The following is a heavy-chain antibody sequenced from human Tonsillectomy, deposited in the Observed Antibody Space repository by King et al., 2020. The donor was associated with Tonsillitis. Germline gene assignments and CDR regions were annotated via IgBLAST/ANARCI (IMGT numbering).Heavy chain of an antibody. J-gene: IGHJ4*02. CDR2: SYYSGST. CDR1: GGSISSYY. CDR3: ARRGSSSTREGFDY. D-gene: IGHD6-6*01. Sequence: QLQESGPGLVKPSETLSLTCTVSGGSISSYYWSWILQPPGKGLECIVYSYYSGSTTYNPSLKSRVPISVDTSTTQSSLRLSSVTAADTAVYYCARRGSSSTREGFDYWGQGTLVTVSS. V-gene: IGHV4-59*08.